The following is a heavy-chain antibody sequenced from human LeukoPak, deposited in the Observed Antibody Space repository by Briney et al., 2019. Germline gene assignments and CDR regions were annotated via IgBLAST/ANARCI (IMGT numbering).Heavy chain of an antibody. CDR2: IDHSGST. J-gene: IGHJ4*02. Sequence: PSETLSLTCDVYGGSFSGFYWNWIRQPPWKGLEWIGEIDHSGSTNYNPSLKSRVTISVDRANNQFSLKLSSVTAADTAFYYCARGRKGGSALWGQGTLVTVSS. CDR1: GGSFSGFY. CDR3: ARGRKGGSAL. D-gene: IGHD3-10*01. V-gene: IGHV4-34*01.